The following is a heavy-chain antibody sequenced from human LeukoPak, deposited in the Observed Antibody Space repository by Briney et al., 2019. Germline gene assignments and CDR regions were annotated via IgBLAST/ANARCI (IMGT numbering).Heavy chain of an antibody. CDR2: IYSGGNS. V-gene: IGHV3-53*01. CDR1: GFTVSSNY. J-gene: IGHJ6*02. Sequence: TGGSLRLSCAASGFTVSSNYLNWVRQAPGKGLEWVSVIYSGGNSYYADSVKGRFTISRDNSKNTLYLQMNSLRAEDTAVYYCARQEDYYYGIDVWGQGTMVTVSS. CDR3: ARQEDYYYGIDV.